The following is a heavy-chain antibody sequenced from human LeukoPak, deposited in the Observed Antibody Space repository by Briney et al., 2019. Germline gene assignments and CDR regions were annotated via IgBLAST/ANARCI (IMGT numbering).Heavy chain of an antibody. CDR3: AREGGSYSDAFDI. V-gene: IGHV3-21*01. D-gene: IGHD1-26*01. J-gene: IGHJ3*02. CDR2: ISSSSSYI. CDR1: GFTFSSYS. Sequence: PGGSLRLSCAASGFTFSSYSMNWVRQAPGKGLEWVSSISSSSSYIYYADSVKGRFTISRDNAKNSLYLQMKSLRAEDTAVYYCAREGGSYSDAFDIWGQGTMVTVSS.